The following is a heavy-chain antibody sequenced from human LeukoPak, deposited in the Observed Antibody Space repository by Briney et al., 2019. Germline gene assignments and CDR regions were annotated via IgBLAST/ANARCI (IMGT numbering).Heavy chain of an antibody. CDR3: ASTRGLQLYDAFDI. Sequence: ASVKVSCKASEYTFTMHWVRQAPGRGLEWMGWINPNSGGTNYAQKFQGRVTMTRDTSISTAYMELSRLRSDDTAVYYCASTRGLQLYDAFDIWGQGTMVTVSS. V-gene: IGHV1-2*02. CDR2: INPNSGGT. J-gene: IGHJ3*02. CDR1: EYTFT. D-gene: IGHD6-13*01.